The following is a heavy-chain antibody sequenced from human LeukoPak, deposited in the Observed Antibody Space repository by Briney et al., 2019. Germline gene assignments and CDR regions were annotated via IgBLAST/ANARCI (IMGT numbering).Heavy chain of an antibody. CDR3: ARGSCSSGYYCPQYFDY. J-gene: IGHJ4*02. D-gene: IGHD3-22*01. CDR1: GYTFTSYG. Sequence: GASVKVSCKASGYTFTSYGISWVRQAPGQGLEWMGWISAYNGNTNYAQKLQGRVTMTTDTSTSTAYMELRSLRSDDTAVYYCARGSCSSGYYCPQYFDYWGQGTLVTVSS. V-gene: IGHV1-18*01. CDR2: ISAYNGNT.